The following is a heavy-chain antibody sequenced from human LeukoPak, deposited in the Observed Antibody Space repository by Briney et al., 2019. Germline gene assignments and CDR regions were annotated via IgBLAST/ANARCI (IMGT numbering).Heavy chain of an antibody. V-gene: IGHV3-66*01. J-gene: IGHJ4*02. Sequence: GGSLRLSCAVSGFTVSSNFMSWVRQAPGKGPEWVSVIYTSSITYYADSVRGRFTISRDNSKNTLYLQMDSLTAEDTAVYYCAREDAGGTYSFDYWGQGTLVTVSS. CDR3: AREDAGGTYSFDY. D-gene: IGHD1-26*01. CDR2: IYTSSIT. CDR1: GFTVSSNF.